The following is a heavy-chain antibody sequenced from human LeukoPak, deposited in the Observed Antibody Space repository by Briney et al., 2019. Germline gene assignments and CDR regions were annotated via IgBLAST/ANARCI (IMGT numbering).Heavy chain of an antibody. CDR3: ARDRVGSGWPRPYYFEF. CDR1: GYTFTGDY. J-gene: IGHJ4*02. D-gene: IGHD6-19*01. V-gene: IGHV1-2*02. Sequence: ASVKVSCKPSGYTFTGDYLHWVRQAPGQALEWMGWMNPNTGATMYAQKFQDRVSMSRDTSSSTAYMDLTSLRSDDTAVYFCARDRVGSGWPRPYYFEFWGQGTLVTVSS. CDR2: MNPNTGAT.